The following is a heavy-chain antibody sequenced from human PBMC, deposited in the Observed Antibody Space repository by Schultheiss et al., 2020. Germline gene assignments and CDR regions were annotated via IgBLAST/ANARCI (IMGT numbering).Heavy chain of an antibody. CDR1: GFTFSSYG. CDR3: AKYGEEYYFDY. V-gene: IGHV3-30*18. CDR2: ISYDGSNK. J-gene: IGHJ4*02. Sequence: GGSLRLSCAASGFTFSSYGMHWVRQAPGKGLEWVAVISYDGSNKYYADSVKGRFTISRDNSKNTLYLQMNSLRAEDTAVYYCAKYGEEYYFDYWGQGTLVTVSS. D-gene: IGHD3-10*01.